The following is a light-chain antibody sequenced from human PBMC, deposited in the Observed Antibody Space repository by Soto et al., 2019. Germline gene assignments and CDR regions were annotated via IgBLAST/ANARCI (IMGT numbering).Light chain of an antibody. Sequence: EIVLTQSPATLSLSPGERATLSCRASQSVSSYLAWYQQKPGQAPRLLIYDAPNRATGIPARFSGSGSGTDFTLTISSLEPEDFAVYYCQQRSNWPPGRTFGQGTKVEIK. V-gene: IGKV3-11*01. CDR1: QSVSSY. CDR2: DAP. CDR3: QQRSNWPPGRT. J-gene: IGKJ1*01.